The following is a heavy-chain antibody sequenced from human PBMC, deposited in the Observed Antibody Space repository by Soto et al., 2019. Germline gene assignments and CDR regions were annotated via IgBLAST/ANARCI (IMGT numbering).Heavy chain of an antibody. V-gene: IGHV4-39*01. D-gene: IGHD1-26*01. CDR1: GGSISSSSYY. CDR3: ASLRSGERGSVF. Sequence: QLQLQESGPGLVKPSETLSLTCTVSGGSISSSSYYWGWIRQPPGKGLEWIGSIYYSGSTYYNPSLKIRVAISFDTSMSQFSLKLSCVTAADTAVYYCASLRSGERGSVFWGQGTLVTVSS. J-gene: IGHJ4*02. CDR2: IYYSGST.